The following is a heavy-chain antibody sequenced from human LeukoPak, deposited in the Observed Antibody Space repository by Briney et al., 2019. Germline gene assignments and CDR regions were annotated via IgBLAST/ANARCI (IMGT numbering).Heavy chain of an antibody. J-gene: IGHJ4*02. CDR2: IYSGGST. CDR1: GFTVSSNY. Sequence: GGSLRLSCAASGFTVSSNYMSWVRQAPGKGLKWVSVIYSGGSTYYADSVKGRFTISRDNSKNTLYLQMNSLRAEDTAVYYCARDYKYAFDNWGQGTLVTVSS. CDR3: ARDYKYAFDN. D-gene: IGHD5-24*01. V-gene: IGHV3-66*02.